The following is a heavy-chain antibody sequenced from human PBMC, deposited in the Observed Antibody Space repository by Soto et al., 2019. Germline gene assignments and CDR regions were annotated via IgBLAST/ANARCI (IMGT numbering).Heavy chain of an antibody. CDR2: IYYSGST. Sequence: SETLSLTCRVSGGSLTSTTYYWAWIRQPPGRGLEWLGSIYYSGSTFYNPSLKSRGTISIDVSKTQFSLKLRAVTAADTAIYYCARQPDFPGIAVSGKGYFDYWVQGTLVTVSS. V-gene: IGHV4-39*01. CDR1: GGSLTSTTYY. CDR3: ARQPDFPGIAVSGKGYFDY. J-gene: IGHJ4*02. D-gene: IGHD6-19*01.